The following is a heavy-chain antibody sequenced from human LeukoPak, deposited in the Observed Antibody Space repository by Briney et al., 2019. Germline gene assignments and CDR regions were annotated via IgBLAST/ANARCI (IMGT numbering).Heavy chain of an antibody. Sequence: GRSLRLSCAASGFTVSSNGMHWVRQAPGKGLEWVAVIWYDGNNKYDGTNKYYADSVKGRFTISRDNSKNTLYLQMHSLRAEDTAVYYCGKRELWHGSGEDAWGQGTTVTVSS. J-gene: IGHJ6*02. CDR3: GKRELWHGSGEDA. CDR1: GFTVSSNG. V-gene: IGHV3-33*06. D-gene: IGHD3-10*01. CDR2: IWYDGNNKYDGTNK.